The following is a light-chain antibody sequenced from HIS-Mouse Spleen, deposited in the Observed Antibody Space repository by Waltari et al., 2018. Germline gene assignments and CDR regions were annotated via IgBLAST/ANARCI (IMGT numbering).Light chain of an antibody. Sequence: SYELTQPPSVSVSPGQTARITCSGDALPKKYAYWYQQKSGQAPVLVIYEESKRPSGIPERFSGASSGKMATLTISGAQVEDEADYYCYSTDSSGNHRVFGGGTKLTVL. J-gene: IGLJ2*01. CDR2: EES. CDR1: ALPKKY. CDR3: YSTDSSGNHRV. V-gene: IGLV3-10*01.